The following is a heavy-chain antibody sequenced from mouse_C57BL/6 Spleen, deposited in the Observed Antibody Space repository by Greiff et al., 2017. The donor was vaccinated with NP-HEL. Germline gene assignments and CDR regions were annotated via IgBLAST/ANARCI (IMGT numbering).Heavy chain of an antibody. CDR2: IDPENGDT. CDR1: GFNIKDDY. J-gene: IGHJ2*01. CDR3: TTGWYGSSPFDY. D-gene: IGHD1-1*01. Sequence: EVQLQQSGAELVRPGASVKLSCTASGFNIKDDYMHWVKQRPEQGLEWIGWIDPENGDTEYASKFQGKATITADTSSNTAYLQLSSLTSEDTAVYYCTTGWYGSSPFDYWGQGTTLTVSS. V-gene: IGHV14-4*01.